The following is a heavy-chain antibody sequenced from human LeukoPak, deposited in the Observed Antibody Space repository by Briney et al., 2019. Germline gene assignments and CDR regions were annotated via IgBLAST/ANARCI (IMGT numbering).Heavy chain of an antibody. CDR3: AKEGRDGFNYDY. V-gene: IGHV3-30*02. Sequence: SVKGRFTISRDNSKNTLYLQMNSLRAEDTAVYYCAKEGRDGFNYDYWGQGTLVTVSS. J-gene: IGHJ4*02. D-gene: IGHD5-24*01.